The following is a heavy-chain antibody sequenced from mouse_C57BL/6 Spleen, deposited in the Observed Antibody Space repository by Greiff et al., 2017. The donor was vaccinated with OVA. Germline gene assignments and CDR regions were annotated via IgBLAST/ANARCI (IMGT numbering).Heavy chain of an antibody. CDR3: TRSRNYEAMDY. Sequence: VKLMESGAELVRPGASVTLSCKASGYTFTDYEMHWVKQTPVHGLEWIGAIDPETGGTAYNQKFKGKAILTADKSSSTAYMELRSLTSEDSAVYYCTRSRNYEAMDYWGQGTSVTVSS. D-gene: IGHD2-1*01. J-gene: IGHJ4*01. V-gene: IGHV1-15*01. CDR1: GYTFTDYE. CDR2: IDPETGGT.